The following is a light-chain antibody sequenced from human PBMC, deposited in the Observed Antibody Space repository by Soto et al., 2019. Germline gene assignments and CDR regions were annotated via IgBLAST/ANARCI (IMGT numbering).Light chain of an antibody. J-gene: IGKJ4*01. CDR3: MQALQTPLT. CDR2: LGS. Sequence: DIVMTQSPLYLPVTPGEPASISCRSSQSLLHSDGYKYLDWYLQKPGQSPQLLIYLGSSRASGVPDRFSGSGSGTDFTLRISRVEAEDVGVYYCMQALQTPLTFGGGTRLEIK. V-gene: IGKV2-28*01. CDR1: QSLLHSDGYKY.